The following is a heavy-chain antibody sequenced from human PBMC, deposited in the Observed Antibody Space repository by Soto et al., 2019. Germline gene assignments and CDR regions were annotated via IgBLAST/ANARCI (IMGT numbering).Heavy chain of an antibody. CDR1: GGSFSGYY. Sequence: QVQLQQWGAGLLKPSETLSLTCAVYGGSFSGYYWSWIRQPPWKGLEWIGEINHSGSTNYNPSLKSRVTISVDTSKNHFSLKLSSVTAADTAVYYCARILPIAAAVKRPKYWYFDLWGRGTLVTVSS. CDR3: ARILPIAAAVKRPKYWYFDL. D-gene: IGHD6-13*01. V-gene: IGHV4-34*01. CDR2: INHSGST. J-gene: IGHJ2*01.